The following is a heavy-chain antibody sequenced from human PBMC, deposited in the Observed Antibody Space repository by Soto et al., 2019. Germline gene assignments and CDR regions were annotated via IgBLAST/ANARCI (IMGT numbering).Heavy chain of an antibody. Sequence: GGSLRLSCAASGSTFGSYGMHWVRQAPGKGLEWVAVIWYDGSNKYYAESVKGRFTISRDNSKNTLYLQMNSLRAEDTAVYYCARDSYVGSGWQFTADYWGQGTLVSVSS. J-gene: IGHJ4*02. V-gene: IGHV3-33*01. CDR3: ARDSYVGSGWQFTADY. CDR2: IWYDGSNK. CDR1: GSTFGSYG. D-gene: IGHD6-19*01.